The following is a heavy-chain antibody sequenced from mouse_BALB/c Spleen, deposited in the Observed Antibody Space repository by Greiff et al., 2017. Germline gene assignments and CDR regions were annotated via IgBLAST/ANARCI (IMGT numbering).Heavy chain of an antibody. V-gene: IGHV1-31*01. Sequence: VQLQQSGPELVKPGASVKISCKASGYSFTGYYMHWVKQSHVKSLEWIGRINPYNGATSYNQNFKDKASLTVDKSSSTAYMELHSLTSEDSAVYYCARSDGNYAMDYWGQGTSVTVSS. CDR3: ARSDGNYAMDY. CDR1: GYSFTGYY. CDR2: INPYNGAT. J-gene: IGHJ4*01. D-gene: IGHD2-1*01.